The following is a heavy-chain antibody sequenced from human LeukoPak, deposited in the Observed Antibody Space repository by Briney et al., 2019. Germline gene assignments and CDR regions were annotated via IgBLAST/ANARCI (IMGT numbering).Heavy chain of an antibody. J-gene: IGHJ4*02. CDR1: GFTFSSYE. V-gene: IGHV3-48*03. Sequence: GGSLRLSCAASGFTFSSYEMNWVRQAPGKGLEWVSYSSSSGSTIYYADSVKGRFTLSRDNAKNSLYLQMNSLRAEDTAVYYCARDGSGYSSGGFDYWGQGTMVTVSS. CDR3: ARDGSGYSSGGFDY. CDR2: SSSSGSTI. D-gene: IGHD6-19*01.